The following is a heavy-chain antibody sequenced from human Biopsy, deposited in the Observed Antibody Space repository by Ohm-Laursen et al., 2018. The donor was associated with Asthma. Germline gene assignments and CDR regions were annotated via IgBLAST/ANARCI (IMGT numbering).Heavy chain of an antibody. CDR2: ISVYNGNT. Sequence: SCKTSGYTFNSAGITWVRQAPGQGLEWMGWISVYNGNTKVAQKLQDRATMITDTSTSTAYMELRSLRSDDTAVYLCARAVDYSHYYGIDVWGQGTTVTVS. J-gene: IGHJ6*02. V-gene: IGHV1-18*01. CDR1: GYTFNSAG. CDR3: ARAVDYSHYYGIDV. D-gene: IGHD3-10*01.